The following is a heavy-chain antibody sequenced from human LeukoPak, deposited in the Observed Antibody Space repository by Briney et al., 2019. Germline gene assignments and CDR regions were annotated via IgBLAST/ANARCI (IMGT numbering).Heavy chain of an antibody. D-gene: IGHD6-13*01. Sequence: ASVKVSCKVSGYTLTELSMHWVRQAPGKGLEWMGGFDPEDGETIYAQKFQGRVTMTEDTSTDTAYMELSSLRSDDTAVYYCARGGVAAAGRWFDPWGQGTLVTVSS. CDR2: FDPEDGET. V-gene: IGHV1-24*01. J-gene: IGHJ5*02. CDR3: ARGGVAAAGRWFDP. CDR1: GYTLTELS.